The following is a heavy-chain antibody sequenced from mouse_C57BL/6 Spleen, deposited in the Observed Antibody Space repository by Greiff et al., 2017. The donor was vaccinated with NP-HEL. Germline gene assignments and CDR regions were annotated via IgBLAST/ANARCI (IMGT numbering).Heavy chain of an antibody. V-gene: IGHV1-55*01. J-gene: IGHJ4*01. Sequence: VQLQQPGAELVKPGASVKMSCKASGYTFTSYWITWVKQRPGQGLEWIGDIYPGSGSTNYNEKFKSKATLTVDTSSSTTYMKLSSLTSEDSAVYYCARLGGYYAMDYWGQGTSVTVSS. CDR3: ARLGGYYAMDY. D-gene: IGHD4-1*01. CDR2: IYPGSGST. CDR1: GYTFTSYW.